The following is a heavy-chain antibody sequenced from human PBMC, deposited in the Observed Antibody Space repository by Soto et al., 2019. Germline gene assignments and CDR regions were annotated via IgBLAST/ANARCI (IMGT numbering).Heavy chain of an antibody. V-gene: IGHV4-4*02. CDR2: IFQSGST. CDR1: GGTIRSPDW. CDR3: ARGRGRYSSGWSWFDP. Sequence: PSETLSLTGGVSGGTIRSPDWWTWVRQPPGKGLEWIGEIFQSGSTNYTPSLESRVTISVDKSKNQFSLTLTSVTAADTAVYFCARGRGRYSSGWSWFDPWGQGILVTVS. J-gene: IGHJ5*02. D-gene: IGHD6-19*01.